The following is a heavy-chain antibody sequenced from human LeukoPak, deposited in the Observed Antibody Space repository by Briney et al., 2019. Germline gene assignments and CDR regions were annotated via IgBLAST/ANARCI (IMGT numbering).Heavy chain of an antibody. CDR3: AREVCYGSGSYYRLDY. CDR2: IYHSGST. CDR1: GYSISSGYY. V-gene: IGHV4-38-2*02. J-gene: IGHJ4*02. Sequence: SETLSLTCTVSGYSISSGYYWGWIRQPPGKGLEWIGSIYHSGSTYYNPSLKSRVTISVDTSKNQFSLKLSSVTAADTAVYYCAREVCYGSGSYYRLDYWGQGTLVTVSS. D-gene: IGHD3-10*01.